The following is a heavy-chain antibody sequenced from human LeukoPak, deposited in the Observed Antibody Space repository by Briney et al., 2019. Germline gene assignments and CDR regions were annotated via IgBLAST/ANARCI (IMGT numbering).Heavy chain of an antibody. CDR3: AKDVYCSSTSCTPAPYYYYYYGMDV. J-gene: IGHJ6*02. CDR1: GFTFSSYG. CDR2: ISYDGSNK. V-gene: IGHV3-30*18. Sequence: GRSLRLSCAASGFTFSSYGMHWARQAPGKGLEWVAVISYDGSNKYYADSVKGRFTISRDNSKNTLYLQMNSLRAEDTAVYYCAKDVYCSSTSCTPAPYYYYYYGMDVWGQGTTVTVSS. D-gene: IGHD2-2*01.